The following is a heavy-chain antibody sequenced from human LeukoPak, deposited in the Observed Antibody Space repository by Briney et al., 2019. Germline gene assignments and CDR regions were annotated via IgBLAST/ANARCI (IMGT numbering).Heavy chain of an antibody. Sequence: SETLSLTCTVSVGSLRRSSYFCGWVRQPPGKGLEWVGRIYYSGITYYNPSVTRRVTISVEASKTQLSLKLRSLTAADSAVYYCGRLQSIGWYYFDYWGQGTLGTVSS. D-gene: IGHD6-19*01. CDR3: GRLQSIGWYYFDY. CDR1: VGSLRRSSYF. CDR2: IYYSGIT. J-gene: IGHJ4*02. V-gene: IGHV4-39*01.